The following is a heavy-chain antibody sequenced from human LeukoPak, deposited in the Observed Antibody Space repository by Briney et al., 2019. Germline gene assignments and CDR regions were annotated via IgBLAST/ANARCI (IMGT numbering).Heavy chain of an antibody. J-gene: IGHJ4*02. D-gene: IGHD2-21*01. CDR1: GYIFTKYV. V-gene: IGHV1-3*01. CDR2: IKAGNGDT. Sequence: GASLKVSCKASGYIFTKYVVHWVRQAPGQRPEWMGWIKAGNGDTKYSQNFQDRLTITRDTSASTVYMELSSLTSEDTALYYCARDDCGDTCYPGGYWGQGTLVTVSS. CDR3: ARDDCGDTCYPGGY.